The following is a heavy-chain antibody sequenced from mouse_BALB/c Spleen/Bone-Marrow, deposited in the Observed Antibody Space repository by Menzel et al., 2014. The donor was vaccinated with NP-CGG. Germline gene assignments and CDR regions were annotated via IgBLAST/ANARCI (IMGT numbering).Heavy chain of an antibody. CDR2: IWGDGST. CDR1: GFSLTGYG. V-gene: IGHV2-6-7*01. CDR3: AREPHYYAMDY. J-gene: IGHJ4*01. Sequence: VQLVESGPGLVAPSQSLSIPCTVSGFSLTGYGVNWVRQPPGKGLEWLGMIWGDGSTDYNSALKSRLSISKDNSKSQVFLKMNSLQTDDTARYYCAREPHYYAMDYWGQGTSVTVSS.